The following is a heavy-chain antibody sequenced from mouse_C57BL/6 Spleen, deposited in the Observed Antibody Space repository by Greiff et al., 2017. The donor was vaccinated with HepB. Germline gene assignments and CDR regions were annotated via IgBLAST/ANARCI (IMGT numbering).Heavy chain of an antibody. Sequence: VQLQQSGPELVKPGASVKISCKASGYSFTDYNMNWVKQSNGKSLEWIGVINPNYGTTSYNQKFKGKATLTVDQSSSTAYMQLKSQTFEDSAVYYCASTWGYAMDYWGQGTSVTVSS. V-gene: IGHV1-39*01. CDR1: GYSFTDYN. CDR3: ASTWGYAMDY. D-gene: IGHD4-1*01. J-gene: IGHJ4*01. CDR2: INPNYGTT.